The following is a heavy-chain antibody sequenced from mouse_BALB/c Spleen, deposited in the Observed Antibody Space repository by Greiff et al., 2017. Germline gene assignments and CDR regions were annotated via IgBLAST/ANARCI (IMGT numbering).Heavy chain of an antibody. CDR3: ARGGYGYDPYWYFDV. Sequence: EVQGVESGGGLVQPGGSLKLSCAASGFTFSSYGMSWVRQTPDKRLELVATINSNGGSTYYPDSVKGRFTISRDNAKNTLYLQMSSLKSEDTAMYYCARGGYGYDPYWYFDVWGAGTTVTVSS. J-gene: IGHJ1*01. V-gene: IGHV5-6-3*01. CDR2: INSNGGST. CDR1: GFTFSSYG. D-gene: IGHD2-2*01.